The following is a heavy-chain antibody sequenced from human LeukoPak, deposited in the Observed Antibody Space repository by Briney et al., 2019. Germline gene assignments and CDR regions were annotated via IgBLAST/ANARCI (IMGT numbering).Heavy chain of an antibody. J-gene: IGHJ4*02. D-gene: IGHD2-15*01. CDR2: IRSKTNNYAT. Sequence: GGSLRLSCAASGFSFSGSAMHWVRQASGEGLEWVGRIRSKTNNYATAYAASMKGKFTISRDDSKNTAYLQMNSLKTEDTAVYYCSVNYCSGASCYMFWGQGTLVTVSS. CDR3: SVNYCSGASCYMF. V-gene: IGHV3-73*01. CDR1: GFSFSGSA.